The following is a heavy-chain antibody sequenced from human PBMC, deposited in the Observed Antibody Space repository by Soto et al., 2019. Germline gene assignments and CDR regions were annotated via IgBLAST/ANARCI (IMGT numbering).Heavy chain of an antibody. CDR3: ARKAAADAYYYYGMDV. CDR1: GGTFSSYA. J-gene: IGHJ6*02. Sequence: GASVKVSCKASGGTFSSYAISWVRQAPGQGLEWMGGIIPIFGTANYAQKFQGRVTITADESTSTAYMELSSLRSEDTAVYYCARKAAADAYYYYGMDVWGQGTTVTVSS. CDR2: IIPIFGTA. D-gene: IGHD6-13*01. V-gene: IGHV1-69*13.